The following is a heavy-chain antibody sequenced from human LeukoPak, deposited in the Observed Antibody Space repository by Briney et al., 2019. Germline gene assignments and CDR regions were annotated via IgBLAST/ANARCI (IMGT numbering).Heavy chain of an antibody. V-gene: IGHV3-53*01. Sequence: GGSLRLSCAASGFSVSSNYISWVRQAPGKGLEWVSVIDGGGGPTYYADSVKGRFTISRDNSKNTLYLQMNSLRAEDVAVYFCAKNSGYNWQYFFDYWGQGTLVTVSS. CDR3: AKNSGYNWQYFFDY. CDR1: GFSVSSNY. J-gene: IGHJ4*02. CDR2: IDGGGGPT. D-gene: IGHD6-25*01.